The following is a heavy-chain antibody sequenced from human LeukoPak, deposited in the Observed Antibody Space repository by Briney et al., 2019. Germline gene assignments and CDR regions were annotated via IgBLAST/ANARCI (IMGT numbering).Heavy chain of an antibody. D-gene: IGHD2-2*01. CDR1: GFTFSSYA. CDR3: AREPPEDCSSTSCYDYYYGMDV. Sequence: GGSLRLSCVASGFTFSSYAMSWVRQAPGKVLEWVAAISFVGSNKYYADSVKGRFTISRDNSKNTLYLQMNSLRAEDTAVYYCAREPPEDCSSTSCYDYYYGMDVWGQGTTVTVSS. V-gene: IGHV3-30-3*01. CDR2: ISFVGSNK. J-gene: IGHJ6*02.